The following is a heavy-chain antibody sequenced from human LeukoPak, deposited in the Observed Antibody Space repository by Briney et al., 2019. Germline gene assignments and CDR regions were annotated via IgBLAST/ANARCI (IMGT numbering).Heavy chain of an antibody. CDR3: AKEDNAAGMSYYFDY. CDR2: ISVGGDST. CDR1: GGSISSSSYY. V-gene: IGHV3-23*01. J-gene: IGHJ4*02. Sequence: ETLSLTCTVSGGSISSSSYYWGWIRQAPGKGLEWVSSISVGGDSTYYADSVKGRFTISRDNSRNTLFLQINSLRAGDTAIHYCAKEDNAAGMSYYFDYWGQGTLVTVSS. D-gene: IGHD6-13*01.